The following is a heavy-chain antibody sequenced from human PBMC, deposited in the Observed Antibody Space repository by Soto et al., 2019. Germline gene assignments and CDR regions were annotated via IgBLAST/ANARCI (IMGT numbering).Heavy chain of an antibody. CDR3: ACFWGRAAAGPRVFVY. J-gene: IGHJ4*02. D-gene: IGHD6-13*01. V-gene: IGHV1-2*04. CDR1: GYTFTGYY. Sequence: GSSVKVSCKASGYTFTGYYIHWVRQAPGQGLEWMGWIIPNSGGTNYAQKFQGWVTMTRDTSISTAYMELSRLRSDDTAVYYCACFWGRAAAGPRVFVYWCQGTLVSVSS. CDR2: IIPNSGGT.